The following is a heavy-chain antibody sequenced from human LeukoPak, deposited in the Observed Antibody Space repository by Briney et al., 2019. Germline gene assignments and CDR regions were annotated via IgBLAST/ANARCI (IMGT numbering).Heavy chain of an antibody. CDR1: GFMFSNYG. CDR2: ISYAGSDK. D-gene: IGHD2-15*01. V-gene: IGHV3-30*18. Sequence: GGSLRLSCAASGFMFSNYGMHWVRQAPGKGLEWVALISYAGSDKYYADSVKGRSTISRDNSKNTLYLEVSSLRAEDAAMYYCAKDRGYCNGGSCYSIDHWGQGTLATVSS. J-gene: IGHJ4*02. CDR3: AKDRGYCNGGSCYSIDH.